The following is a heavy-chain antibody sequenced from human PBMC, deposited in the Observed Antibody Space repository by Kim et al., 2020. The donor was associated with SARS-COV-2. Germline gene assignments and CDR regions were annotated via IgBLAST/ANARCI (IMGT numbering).Heavy chain of an antibody. D-gene: IGHD6-13*01. CDR2: ISWNSGSI. J-gene: IGHJ4*02. V-gene: IGHV3-9*01. Sequence: GGSLRLSCAASGFTFGDYAMHWVRQAPGKGLEWVSGISWNSGSIGYADSVKGRFTISRDNAKNSLYLQMNSLRAEDTALYYCAKEGYSSSWYSHFDYWGQGTLVTVSS. CDR3: AKEGYSSSWYSHFDY. CDR1: GFTFGDYA.